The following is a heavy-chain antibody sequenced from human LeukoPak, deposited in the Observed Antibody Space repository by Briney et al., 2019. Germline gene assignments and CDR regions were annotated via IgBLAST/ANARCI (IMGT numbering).Heavy chain of an antibody. CDR3: ERVLVVARTGAFDF. CDR1: AFSFRNYL. J-gene: IGHJ3*01. Sequence: GGSLRLSCAASAFSFRNYLMHWVRRGPWKGLVCFSRINTDGSSTIYGDSVNGRFTMSRGNAKNTLYLQMNSLRAEDTAVYYCERVLVVARTGAFDFWGQGTMVTVSS. CDR2: INTDGSST. V-gene: IGHV3-74*01. D-gene: IGHD6-19*01.